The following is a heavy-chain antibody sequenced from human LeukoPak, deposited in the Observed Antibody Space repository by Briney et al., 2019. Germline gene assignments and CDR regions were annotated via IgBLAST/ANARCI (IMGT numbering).Heavy chain of an antibody. CDR2: IYYSGST. Sequence: PSETLSLTCTVSGDSISSYYWTWIRQPPGKGLEWIGYIYYSGSTNYSPSLKSRVTMSVDTSKNQFSLKLSSVTAADTAVYYCAGGSGWYYHWGQGTLVTVSS. CDR3: AGGSGWYYH. D-gene: IGHD6-19*01. V-gene: IGHV4-59*01. J-gene: IGHJ5*02. CDR1: GDSISSYY.